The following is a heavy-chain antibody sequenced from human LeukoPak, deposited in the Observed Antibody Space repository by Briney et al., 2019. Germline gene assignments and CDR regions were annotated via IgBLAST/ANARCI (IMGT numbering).Heavy chain of an antibody. CDR1: GYTFTSYD. J-gene: IGHJ4*02. V-gene: IGHV1-69*04. Sequence: GASVKVSCKASGYTFTSYDINWVRQATGQGLEWMGRIIPILGIANYAQKFQGRVTITADKSTSTAYMELSSLRSEDTAVYYCASPRGGGSYAFDYWGQGTLVTVSS. CDR3: ASPRGGGSYAFDY. D-gene: IGHD1-26*01. CDR2: IIPILGIA.